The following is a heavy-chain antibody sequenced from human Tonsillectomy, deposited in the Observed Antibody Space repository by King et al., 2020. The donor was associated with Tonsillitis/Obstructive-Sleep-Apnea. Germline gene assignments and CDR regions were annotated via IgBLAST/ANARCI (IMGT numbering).Heavy chain of an antibody. CDR1: RYIFTNYW. J-gene: IGHJ3*01. D-gene: IGHD3-16*01. Sequence: VQLVESGAEVKKPGESLKISCKGSRYIFTNYWIAWVRQMPGKGLEWMGIIYPGDSATRYSPSFQGQVIISADKSISTAYLQWSSMKASDTAVYYCARTHESCGTYYVDAFGVWGQATMVTVSS. CDR2: IYPGDSAT. CDR3: ARTHESCGTYYVDAFGV. V-gene: IGHV5-51*03.